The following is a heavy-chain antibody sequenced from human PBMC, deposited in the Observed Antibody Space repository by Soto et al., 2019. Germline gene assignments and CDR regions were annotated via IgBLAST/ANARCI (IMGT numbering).Heavy chain of an antibody. CDR1: GGSMSSYY. Sequence: PSETLSLTCTVSGGSMSSYYWSWIRQPPGKGLEWIGYIYYSGNTNYNPSLKSRVNISVDTSKNQFSLKLSSVTAADTAVYYCARGLISGYYLYDAFDIWGQGTMVTVSS. D-gene: IGHD3-22*01. CDR2: IYYSGNT. J-gene: IGHJ3*02. V-gene: IGHV4-59*01. CDR3: ARGLISGYYLYDAFDI.